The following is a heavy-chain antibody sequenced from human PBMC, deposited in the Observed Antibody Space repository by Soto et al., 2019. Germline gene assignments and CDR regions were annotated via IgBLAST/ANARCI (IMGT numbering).Heavy chain of an antibody. V-gene: IGHV3-23*01. Sequence: GGSLRLSCAASGFTFSSYAMSWVRQAPGKGLEWVSAISDSGGSTYYADSVKGRFTISRDNSKNPLYLQMNSLRAEDTAVYYCAKTRFSMVVVLTTNRNPNPYYFDYWGQGTLVTVSS. CDR3: AKTRFSMVVVLTTNRNPNPYYFDY. D-gene: IGHD3-22*01. CDR1: GFTFSSYA. J-gene: IGHJ4*02. CDR2: ISDSGGST.